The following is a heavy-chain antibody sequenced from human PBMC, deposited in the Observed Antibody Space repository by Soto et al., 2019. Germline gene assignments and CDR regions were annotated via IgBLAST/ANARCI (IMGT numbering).Heavy chain of an antibody. CDR1: GFTFSSYA. CDR3: ATLRGVAPHSGSPLDS. Sequence: GGSLRLSCAASGFTFSSYAMSWVRQAPGKGPEWVALITYSGDSQYYADSVKGRFTISRDNSKNTLYLQMDSLRPEDTAVYYCATLRGVAPHSGSPLDSWGQGTLVTVSS. D-gene: IGHD2-15*01. CDR2: ITYSGDSQ. V-gene: IGHV3-23*01. J-gene: IGHJ4*02.